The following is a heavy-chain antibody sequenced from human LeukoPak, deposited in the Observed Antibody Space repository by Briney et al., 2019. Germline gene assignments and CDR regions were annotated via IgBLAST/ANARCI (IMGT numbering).Heavy chain of an antibody. D-gene: IGHD3-10*02. CDR3: AELGITMIGGV. J-gene: IGHJ6*04. CDR1: GFTFSSYS. Sequence: PGGSLRLSCAAYGFTFSSYSMNWVRQAPGKGLEWVSSISSSSSYIYYADSVKGRFTISRDNVKNSLYLQMNSLRAEDTAVYYCAELGITMIGGVWGKGTTVTISS. V-gene: IGHV3-21*01. CDR2: ISSSSSYI.